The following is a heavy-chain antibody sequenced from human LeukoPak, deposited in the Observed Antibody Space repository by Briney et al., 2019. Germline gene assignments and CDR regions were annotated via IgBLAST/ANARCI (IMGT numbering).Heavy chain of an antibody. Sequence: GASVKVSCKASGYTFTSYAISWVRQAPGQGLEWMGGIIPIFGTANYAQKFQGRVTITADESTSTAYMELSSLRSEDTAVYYCARGPPDTVILYYFDYWGQGTLVTVSS. CDR2: IIPIFGTA. V-gene: IGHV1-69*13. D-gene: IGHD5-18*01. CDR3: ARGPPDTVILYYFDY. J-gene: IGHJ4*02. CDR1: GYTFTSYA.